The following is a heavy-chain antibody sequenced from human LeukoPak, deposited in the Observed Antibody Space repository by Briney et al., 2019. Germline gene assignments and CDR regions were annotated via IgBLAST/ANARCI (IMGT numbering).Heavy chain of an antibody. CDR3: ARLEGGYPWNYHYMDV. J-gene: IGHJ6*03. CDR2: IIPIFGTA. D-gene: IGHD5-12*01. CDR1: GGTFSSYA. Sequence: GASVKVSCKASGGTFSSYAISWVRQAPGQGLEWMGGIIPIFGTASYAQKFQGRVTITTDESTSTAYMELSSLRSEDTAVYYCARLEGGYPWNYHYMDVWGKGTTVTVSS. V-gene: IGHV1-69*05.